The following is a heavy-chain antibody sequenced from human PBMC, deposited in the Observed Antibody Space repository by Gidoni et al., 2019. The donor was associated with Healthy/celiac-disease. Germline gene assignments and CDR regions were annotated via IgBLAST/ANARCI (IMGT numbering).Heavy chain of an antibody. CDR3: AREAADYGAKERIWYFDL. CDR1: GGSISSGSYY. V-gene: IGHV4-61*02. D-gene: IGHD4-17*01. CDR2: IYTSGST. J-gene: IGHJ2*01. Sequence: QVQLQESGPGLVKPSQTLSLTCTVPGGSISSGSYYWSWIRQPAGKGLEWIGRIYTSGSTNYNPSLKSRVTISVDTSKNQFSLKLSSVTAADTAVYYCAREAADYGAKERIWYFDLWGRGTLVTVSS.